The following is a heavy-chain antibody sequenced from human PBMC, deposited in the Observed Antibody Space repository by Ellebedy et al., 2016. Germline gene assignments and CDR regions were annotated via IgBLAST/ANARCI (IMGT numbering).Heavy chain of an antibody. V-gene: IGHV3-7*01. Sequence: GESLKISCAASGFTFSDFWMSWVRQVPGKGLEWLANIVKDGTEKHYVASVKGRFTISRDNAKNSLYLQMNALRAEDTGVYYCVREASSDWGQGTLVTVSS. CDR3: VREASSD. CDR2: IVKDGTEK. D-gene: IGHD2-15*01. J-gene: IGHJ4*02. CDR1: GFTFSDFW.